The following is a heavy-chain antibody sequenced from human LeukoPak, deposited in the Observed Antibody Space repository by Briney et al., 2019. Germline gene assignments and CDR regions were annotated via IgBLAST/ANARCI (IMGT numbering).Heavy chain of an antibody. CDR3: ARLMFFSCSGGSCYYAFDI. CDR1: GGSISSYY. V-gene: IGHV4-59*08. D-gene: IGHD2-15*01. J-gene: IGHJ3*02. Sequence: SETLPLTCTVSGGSISSYYWSWIQQPPGKGLEWIGYIYYSGSTNYNPSLKSRVTISVDTSKNQFSLKLSSVTAADTAVYYCARLMFFSCSGGSCYYAFDIWGQGTMVTVSS. CDR2: IYYSGST.